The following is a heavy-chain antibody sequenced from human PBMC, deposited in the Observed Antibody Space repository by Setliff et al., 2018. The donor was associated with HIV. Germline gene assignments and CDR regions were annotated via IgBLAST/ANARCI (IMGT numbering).Heavy chain of an antibody. CDR1: GFTFSSYG. D-gene: IGHD2-2*01. J-gene: IGHJ6*02. CDR3: AKDWGYCSSTSCSDYYYYGMDV. Sequence: GGSLRLSCAASGFTFSSYGMHWVRQAPGKGLEWVAFIRYDGSNKYYADSVKGRFTISRDNSKNTLYLQMNSLRAEDTAVYYCAKDWGYCSSTSCSDYYYYGMDVWGQGTTVTVSS. CDR2: IRYDGSNK. V-gene: IGHV3-30*02.